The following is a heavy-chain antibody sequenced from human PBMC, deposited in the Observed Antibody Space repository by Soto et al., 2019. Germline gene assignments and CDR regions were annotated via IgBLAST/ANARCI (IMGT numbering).Heavy chain of an antibody. Sequence: ASVKVSCKASGYTFTGYYMHWVRQAPGQGLEWMGWINPNSGGTNYAKKFQGWVTMTRETSISTAYMELSRLRSDDTAVYYCASGWKQLQYHYGLDVWAQGTTVTLSS. D-gene: IGHD6-13*01. CDR3: ASGWKQLQYHYGLDV. CDR2: INPNSGGT. CDR1: GYTFTGYY. V-gene: IGHV1-2*04. J-gene: IGHJ6*02.